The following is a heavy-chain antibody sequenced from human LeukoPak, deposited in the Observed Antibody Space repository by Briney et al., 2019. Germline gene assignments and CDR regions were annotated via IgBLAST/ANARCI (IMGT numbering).Heavy chain of an antibody. CDR3: ARATNYYGSGGIYYYYYMDV. D-gene: IGHD3-10*01. J-gene: IGHJ6*03. Sequence: ASVKVSCKASGYTFTGYYMHWVRQAPGQGLEWMGWINPNSGGTNYAQKFQGRVTMTRDTSISTAYMELSRLRSDDTAVYYCARATNYYGSGGIYYYYYMDVWGKGTTVTVSS. CDR1: GYTFTGYY. CDR2: INPNSGGT. V-gene: IGHV1-2*02.